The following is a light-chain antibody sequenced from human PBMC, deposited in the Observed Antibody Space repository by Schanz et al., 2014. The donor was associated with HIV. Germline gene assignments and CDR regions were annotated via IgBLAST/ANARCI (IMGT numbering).Light chain of an antibody. CDR1: SSNIRSNT. V-gene: IGLV1-44*01. Sequence: QSVLTQPPSASGTPGQRVTISCSGSSSNIRSNTINWYQQLPGTAPKLLIYNSYHRPSGVPDRFSGSESGTSASLAISGLQSGDEADYYCAAWDDTLNGYVFGSGTKLTVL. CDR2: NSY. J-gene: IGLJ1*01. CDR3: AAWDDTLNGYV.